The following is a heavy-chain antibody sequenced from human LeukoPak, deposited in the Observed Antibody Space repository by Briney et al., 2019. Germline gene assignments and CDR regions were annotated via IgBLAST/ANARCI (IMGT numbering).Heavy chain of an antibody. CDR3: ARRRTYYYGSGSHENWFDP. CDR1: GGSFSGYY. Sequence: PSETLSLTCAVYGGSFSGYYWSWIRQPPGKGLEWIGEINHSGSTNYNPSLKSRVTISVDTSKNQFSPKLSSVTAADTAVYYCARRRTYYYGSGSHENWFDPWGQGTLVTVSS. V-gene: IGHV4-34*01. J-gene: IGHJ5*02. CDR2: INHSGST. D-gene: IGHD3-10*01.